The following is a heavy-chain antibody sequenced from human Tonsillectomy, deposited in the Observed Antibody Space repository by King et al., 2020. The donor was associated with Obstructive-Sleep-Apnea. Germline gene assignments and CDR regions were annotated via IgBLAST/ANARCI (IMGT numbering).Heavy chain of an antibody. V-gene: IGHV3-30*18. CDR3: AKSPGGTMVRGGFDY. CDR2: ISYDGSNK. Sequence: VQLVESGGGVVQPGRSLRLSCAASGFTFSSYGMHWVRQAPGKGLEWVAVISYDGSNKYFADSVKGRFTISRDNSKKTLDLQMNSLGAEDTAVYSCAKSPGGTMVRGGFDYWGQGTLVTVSS. CDR1: GFTFSSYG. D-gene: IGHD3-10*01. J-gene: IGHJ4*02.